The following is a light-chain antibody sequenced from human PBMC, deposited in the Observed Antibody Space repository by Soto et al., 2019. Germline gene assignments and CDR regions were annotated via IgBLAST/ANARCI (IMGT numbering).Light chain of an antibody. CDR2: EVT. CDR1: SSDVGGYNF. V-gene: IGLV2-8*01. Sequence: QSVLTQPPSASGSPGQSVTISCTGTSSDVGGYNFVSWYQQHPGKAPKLIIYEVTKRPSGVPDRFSGSKSGNTASLTVSGLQAEDGADYYCSSYSGTNNDVFGTGTKGTVL. CDR3: SSYSGTNNDV. J-gene: IGLJ1*01.